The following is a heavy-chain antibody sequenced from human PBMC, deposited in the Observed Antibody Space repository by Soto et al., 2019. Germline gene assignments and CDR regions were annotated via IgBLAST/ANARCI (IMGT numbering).Heavy chain of an antibody. V-gene: IGHV3-23*01. J-gene: IGHJ4*02. CDR1: GFTFSSYA. D-gene: IGHD4-17*01. CDR2: LSAGGTSA. CDR3: ARGTYGDYDF. Sequence: EVQLLESGGDLVQPGGSLRLSCAASGFTFSSYAMSWVRQAPGKGLEWVSALSAGGTSAYYTVSVEGRFTISRDNSKNFLYLQMNSLRADDTAVYYCARGTYGDYDFWGQGTLVTVSS.